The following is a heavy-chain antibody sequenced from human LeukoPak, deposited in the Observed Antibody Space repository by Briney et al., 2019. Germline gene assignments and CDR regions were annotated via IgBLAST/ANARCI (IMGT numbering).Heavy chain of an antibody. CDR1: GGSISSSSYY. Sequence: KTSETLSLTCTVSGGSISSSSYYWGWIRQPPGKGLEWIGSIYYSGSTYYNPSLKSRVTISVDTSKNQFSLKLSSVTAADTAVYYCARHNWYFDLWGRGTLVTVSS. J-gene: IGHJ2*01. CDR2: IYYSGST. V-gene: IGHV4-39*01. CDR3: ARHNWYFDL.